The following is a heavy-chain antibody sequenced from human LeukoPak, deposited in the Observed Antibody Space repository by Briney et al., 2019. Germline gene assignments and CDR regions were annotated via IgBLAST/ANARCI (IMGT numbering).Heavy chain of an antibody. CDR3: AMDSSWLPLKFDY. CDR2: LYSGGTT. Sequence: GGSLRLSCAASEFTVSSNYMSWVRQAPGKGLEWVSVLYSGGTTYYADSVKGRFTISRDNSKNTLYLQMNSLRAEDTAVYYCAMDSSWLPLKFDYWGQGTLVTVST. D-gene: IGHD5-24*01. V-gene: IGHV3-66*01. CDR1: EFTVSSNY. J-gene: IGHJ4*02.